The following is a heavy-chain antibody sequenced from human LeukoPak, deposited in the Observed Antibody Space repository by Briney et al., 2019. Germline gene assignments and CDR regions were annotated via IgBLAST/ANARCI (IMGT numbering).Heavy chain of an antibody. CDR3: ASVIVGATRGDY. V-gene: IGHV3-48*03. D-gene: IGHD1-26*01. CDR1: GLTFSNYE. J-gene: IGHJ4*02. CDR2: ISGSGSRI. Sequence: PGGSLRLSCAGSGLTFSNYEMNWVRQAPGKGLEWVSFISGSGSRIYYADSVQGRFTISRDNAKNSLYLQMNSLRAEDTAVYYCASVIVGATRGDYWGQGTLVTVSS.